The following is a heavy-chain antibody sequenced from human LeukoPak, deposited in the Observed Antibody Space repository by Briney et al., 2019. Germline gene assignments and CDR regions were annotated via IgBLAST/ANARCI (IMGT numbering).Heavy chain of an antibody. D-gene: IGHD1-1*01. J-gene: IGHJ4*02. CDR3: AKTGNPATGDY. V-gene: IGHV3-53*01. Sequence: GGSLRLSGAASGFTVSSSYMSWVRQAPGKGLEWVSVIYSGGFTYYADSVKGRFTISRDNSKNTLYLQMNSLRAEDTAVYYCAKTGNPATGDYWGQGTLVTVSS. CDR1: GFTVSSSY. CDR2: IYSGGFT.